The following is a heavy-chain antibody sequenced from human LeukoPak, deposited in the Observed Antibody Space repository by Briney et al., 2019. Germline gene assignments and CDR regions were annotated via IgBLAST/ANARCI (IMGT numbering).Heavy chain of an antibody. Sequence: SQTLLLTCAISGDSVSSNSAAWNWIRQSPSRGLEWLGRTYYRSKWYNDYAVSVKSRITINPDTSKNQFSLQLNSVTPEDTAVYYCARDEVDIVATPIDYWGQGTLVTVSS. V-gene: IGHV6-1*01. CDR1: GDSVSSNSAA. CDR3: ARDEVDIVATPIDY. D-gene: IGHD5-12*01. J-gene: IGHJ4*02. CDR2: TYYRSKWYN.